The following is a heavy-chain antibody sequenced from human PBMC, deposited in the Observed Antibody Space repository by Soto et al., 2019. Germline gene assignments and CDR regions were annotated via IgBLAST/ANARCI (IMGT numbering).Heavy chain of an antibody. J-gene: IGHJ3*02. D-gene: IGHD3-10*01. V-gene: IGHV1-18*01. Sequence: QVQLVQSGAEVKKPGASVKVSCKASGYTFTSYGISWVRQAPGQGLEWMGWISAYNGNTNYAQKLQGRVTMTTDTSTSTAYMELRSLRSDDTAVYYCARGNHYYGSGSYYRDDAFDIWGQGTMVTVSS. CDR2: ISAYNGNT. CDR1: GYTFTSYG. CDR3: ARGNHYYGSGSYYRDDAFDI.